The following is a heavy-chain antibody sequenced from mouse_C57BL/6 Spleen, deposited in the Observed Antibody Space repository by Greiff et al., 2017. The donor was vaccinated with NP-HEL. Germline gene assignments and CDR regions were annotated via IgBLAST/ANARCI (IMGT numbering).Heavy chain of an antibody. CDR2: IYPRDGST. J-gene: IGHJ4*01. CDR1: GYTFTDHT. Sequence: VQLQQSDAELVKPGASVKISCKVSGYTFTDHTIHWMKQRPEQGLEWIGYIYPRDGSTKYNEKFKGKATLTADKSSSTAYMQLNSLTSEDSAVYFCARKRAYYDYDHYAMDYWGQGTSVTVSS. CDR3: ARKRAYYDYDHYAMDY. V-gene: IGHV1-78*01. D-gene: IGHD2-4*01.